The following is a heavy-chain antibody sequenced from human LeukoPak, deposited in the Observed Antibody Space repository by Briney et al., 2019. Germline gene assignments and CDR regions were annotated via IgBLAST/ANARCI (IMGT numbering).Heavy chain of an antibody. CDR1: GGSISSYY. J-gene: IGHJ4*02. D-gene: IGHD3-9*01. V-gene: IGHV4-4*07. Sequence: PSETLSLTCTVSGGSISSYYWSWIQQPAGKGLEWIGRIYTSGSTNYNPSLKSRVTMSVDTSKNQFSLKLSSVTAADTAVYYCASSSYDILTGYRYYFDYWGQGTLVTVSS. CDR3: ASSSYDILTGYRYYFDY. CDR2: IYTSGST.